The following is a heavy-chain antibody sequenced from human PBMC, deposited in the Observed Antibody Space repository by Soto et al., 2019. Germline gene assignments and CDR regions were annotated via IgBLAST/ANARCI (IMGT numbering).Heavy chain of an antibody. Sequence: GGSLRLSCASSWFTFNTYGMHWVRQAPGKGLEWVAVISYDGSEKYYVDSVKGRFTISKDNSKNTLYLQMNSLRPEDTAVYYCAKSPNFYCSSPNCYKYYFDHWGQGTRVTVSS. V-gene: IGHV3-30*18. CDR3: AKSPNFYCSSPNCYKYYFDH. CDR2: ISYDGSEK. D-gene: IGHD2-2*02. J-gene: IGHJ4*02. CDR1: WFTFNTYG.